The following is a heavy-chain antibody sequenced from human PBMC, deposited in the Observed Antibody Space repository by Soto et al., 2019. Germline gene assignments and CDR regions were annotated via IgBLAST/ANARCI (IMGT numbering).Heavy chain of an antibody. CDR2: VYPSGGGT. V-gene: IGHV1-46*01. J-gene: IGHJ6*02. CDR3: ARGYSRGGNCYNGLDV. CDR1: GYTFSITY. Sequence: QVQLVQSGAEVRKPGASVRVSCKAAGYTFSITYLHWLRQAPGQGLEWLGLVYPSGGGTNYKESFKGRLNITRDTSTSTVYMDLSRLTSEDTAIYYCARGYSRGGNCYNGLDVWGQVTTVTVSS. D-gene: IGHD2-15*01.